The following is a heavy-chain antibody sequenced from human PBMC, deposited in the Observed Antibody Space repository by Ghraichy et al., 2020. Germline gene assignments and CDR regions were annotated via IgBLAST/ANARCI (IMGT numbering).Heavy chain of an antibody. V-gene: IGHV3-23*01. J-gene: IGHJ2*01. CDR3: AKGGIAARPNWYFDL. Sequence: GGSLRLSCAASGFTFSSYAMSWVRQAPGKGLEWVSTISSSGGSTYYADSVKGRFTISRDNSKNTLYLQMNSLRAEDTAVYYCAKGGIAARPNWYFDLWGRGTLVTVSS. D-gene: IGHD6-6*01. CDR1: GFTFSSYA. CDR2: ISSSGGST.